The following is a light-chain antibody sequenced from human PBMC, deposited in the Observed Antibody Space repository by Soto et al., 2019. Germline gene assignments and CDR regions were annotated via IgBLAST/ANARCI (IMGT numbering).Light chain of an antibody. CDR3: ATWDDSRNGV. CDR1: TSNIESHP. CDR2: TNN. V-gene: IGLV1-44*01. J-gene: IGLJ1*01. Sequence: QSVLTQPPSVSGTPGQRVTISCSGSTSNIESHPVNWFQQVPGAAPKLLIKTNNQRPSGVPDRFSASKSGASASLAISGLQSEDEATYYCATWDDSRNGVFGSGTKLTVL.